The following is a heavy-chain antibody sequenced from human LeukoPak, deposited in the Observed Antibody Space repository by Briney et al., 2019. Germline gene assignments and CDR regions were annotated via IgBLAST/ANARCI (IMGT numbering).Heavy chain of an antibody. V-gene: IGHV3-23*01. J-gene: IGHJ6*03. D-gene: IGHD2-15*01. CDR3: AKNGDRGAYCSGGTCYPYYYYNRDV. CDR1: GFTFSSYA. CDR2: ISGSGGST. Sequence: GGSLRLSCAASGFTFSSYAMSWVRQAPGKGLEWVSAISGSGGSTYYADSVKGRFTISRDNSKNTLYLQMNSLRAEDTAVYYCAKNGDRGAYCSGGTCYPYYYYNRDVWGKGTTVTISS.